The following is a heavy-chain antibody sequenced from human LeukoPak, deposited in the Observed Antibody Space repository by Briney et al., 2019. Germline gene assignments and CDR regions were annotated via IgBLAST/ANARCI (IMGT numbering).Heavy chain of an antibody. V-gene: IGHV5-51*01. CDR3: ARRRILTGYYYYFDC. CDR2: IYPGDSDT. D-gene: IGHD3-9*01. Sequence: GESLKISCKGSGYSFTSYWIGWVRQMPGKGLEWMGIIYPGDSDTRYSPSFQGQVTISADKSISTAYLQWSSLKASDTAMYYCARRRILTGYYYYFDCWGQGTLVTVSS. J-gene: IGHJ4*02. CDR1: GYSFTSYW.